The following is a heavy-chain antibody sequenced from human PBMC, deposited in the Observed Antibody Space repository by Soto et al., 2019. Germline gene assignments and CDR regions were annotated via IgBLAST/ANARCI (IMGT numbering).Heavy chain of an antibody. CDR3: ARGTFDYYDSSGYYWFDP. J-gene: IGHJ5*02. CDR1: GFTFSSYS. V-gene: IGHV3-21*01. Sequence: EVQLVESGGGLVKPGGSLRLSCAASGFTFSSYSMNWVRQAPGKGLEWVSSISSSSSYIYYADSVKGRFTISRDNAKNSLYLQMNSLRAEDTALYYCARGTFDYYDSSGYYWFDPWGQGTLVTVSS. D-gene: IGHD3-22*01. CDR2: ISSSSSYI.